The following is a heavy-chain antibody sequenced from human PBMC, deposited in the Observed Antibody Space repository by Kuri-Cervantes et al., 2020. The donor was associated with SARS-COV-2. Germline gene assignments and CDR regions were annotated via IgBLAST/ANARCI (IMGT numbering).Heavy chain of an antibody. Sequence: SETLSLTCAVSGYSISSGYYWGWIRQPPGKGLEWIGSIYHSGSTYYNPSLKSRVTISVGTSKNQFSLKLSSVTAADTAVYYCAREGGSRYHDAFDIWGQGTMVTVSS. J-gene: IGHJ3*02. CDR3: AREGGSRYHDAFDI. D-gene: IGHD2-15*01. CDR1: GYSISSGYY. CDR2: IYHSGST. V-gene: IGHV4-38-2*02.